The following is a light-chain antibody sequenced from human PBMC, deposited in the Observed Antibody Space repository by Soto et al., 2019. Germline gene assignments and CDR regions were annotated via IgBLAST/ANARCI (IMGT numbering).Light chain of an antibody. J-gene: IGKJ4*01. CDR1: QSVSSSY. V-gene: IGKV3-20*01. CDR3: QQYGSSPLT. Sequence: EIVLTQSPGTLYLSPGERATLSCRASQSVSSSYLAWYQQKPGQAPRLLIYDASSRATGIPDRVSGSGSGTDVTLTISRLEPDDFAVYYCQQYGSSPLTFGGGTKVEIK. CDR2: DAS.